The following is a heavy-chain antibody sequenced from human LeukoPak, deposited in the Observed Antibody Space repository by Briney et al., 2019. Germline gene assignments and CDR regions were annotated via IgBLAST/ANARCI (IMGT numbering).Heavy chain of an antibody. V-gene: IGHV4-59*01. CDR3: AREDPQTKVPEGLDV. D-gene: IGHD4/OR15-4a*01. J-gene: IGHJ6*02. CDR1: GGSISTYY. CDR2: IYFSGAT. Sequence: SETLSLTRTVSGGSISTYYWSWIRQSPGKGLEWIGYIYFSGATNYKPSLKSRVTISVDTSKNQFSLKLSSVTAADTAVYYCAREDPQTKVPEGLDVWGQGTTVTVSS.